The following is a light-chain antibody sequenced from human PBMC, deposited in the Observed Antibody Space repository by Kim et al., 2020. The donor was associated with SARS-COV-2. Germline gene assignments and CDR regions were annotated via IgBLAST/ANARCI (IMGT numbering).Light chain of an antibody. J-gene: IGKJ2*01. CDR2: KAS. V-gene: IGKV1-5*03. Sequence: SASVGDRVTLTCRASQSISSWLAWYQQNPGKAPKLLIYKASSLESGVPSRFSGSGSGTEFTLTISSLQPDDFATYYCQQYNSYSYTFGQGTKLEI. CDR1: QSISSW. CDR3: QQYNSYSYT.